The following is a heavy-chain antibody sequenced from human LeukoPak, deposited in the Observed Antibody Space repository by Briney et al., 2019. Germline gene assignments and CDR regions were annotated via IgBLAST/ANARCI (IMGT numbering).Heavy chain of an antibody. CDR2: INHSGST. Sequence: PSETLSLTCAVYGGSFSGYYWSWIRQPPGKGLEWIGEINHSGSTNYNPSLKSRVTISVDTSKNQFSLKLSSVTAADTAVYYCARQVMVRGVLYYFDYWGQGTLVTVSS. D-gene: IGHD3-10*01. CDR1: GGSFSGYY. CDR3: ARQVMVRGVLYYFDY. V-gene: IGHV4-34*01. J-gene: IGHJ4*02.